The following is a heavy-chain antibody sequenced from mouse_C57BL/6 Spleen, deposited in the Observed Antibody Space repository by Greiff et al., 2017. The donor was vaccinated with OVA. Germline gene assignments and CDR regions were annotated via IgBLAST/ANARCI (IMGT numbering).Heavy chain of an antibody. CDR3: ARYGTRGLFDY. V-gene: IGHV1-55*01. CDR1: GYTFTSYW. CDR2: IYPGSGST. J-gene: IGHJ2*01. D-gene: IGHD1-1*02. Sequence: QVHVKQPGAELVKPGASVKMSCKASGYTFTSYWITWVKQRPGQGLEWIGDIYPGSGSTNYNEKFKSKATLTVDTSSSTAYMQLSSLTSEDSAVYYCARYGTRGLFDYWGQGTTLTVSS.